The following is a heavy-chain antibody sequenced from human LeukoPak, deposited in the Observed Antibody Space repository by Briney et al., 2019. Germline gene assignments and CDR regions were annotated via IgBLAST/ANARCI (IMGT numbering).Heavy chain of an antibody. CDR3: ARLRFDP. J-gene: IGHJ5*02. Sequence: NPSETLSLTCTVSGGSISSYYWSWIRQPPGKGLEWIGYIYYSGSTNYNPSLKSRVTISVDTSKNQFSLKLSSVTAADTAVYYCARLRFDPWGQGTLVTVSS. CDR2: IYYSGST. V-gene: IGHV4-59*12. CDR1: GGSISSYY.